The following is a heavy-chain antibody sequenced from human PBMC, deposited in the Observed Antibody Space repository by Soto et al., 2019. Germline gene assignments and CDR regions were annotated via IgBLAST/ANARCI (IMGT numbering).Heavy chain of an antibody. J-gene: IGHJ4*02. CDR1: GYTFTSYA. CDR2: INAGNGNT. CDR3: ARGLHDFWSGYYHPSQTFDY. Sequence: ASVKVSCKASGYTFTSYAMHWVRQAPGQRLEWMGWINAGNGNTKYSQKFQGRVTITRDTSASTAYMELSSLRSEDTAVYYCARGLHDFWSGYYHPSQTFDYWGQGTLVTVSS. V-gene: IGHV1-3*01. D-gene: IGHD3-3*01.